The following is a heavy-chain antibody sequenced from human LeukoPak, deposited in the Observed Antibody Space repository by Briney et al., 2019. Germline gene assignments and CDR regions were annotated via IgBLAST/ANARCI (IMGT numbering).Heavy chain of an antibody. Sequence: PGRSLRLSCEASGFTFSTYAMSWVRQAPGKGLEWVSAITGSGGTTFYADSVKGRFTISRENSKNTLYLQMNSLRAEDTAVYYCAKWGDYDILTGYYDSDYWGQGTPVTVSS. J-gene: IGHJ4*02. CDR3: AKWGDYDILTGYYDSDY. D-gene: IGHD3-9*01. CDR2: ITGSGGTT. V-gene: IGHV3-23*01. CDR1: GFTFSTYA.